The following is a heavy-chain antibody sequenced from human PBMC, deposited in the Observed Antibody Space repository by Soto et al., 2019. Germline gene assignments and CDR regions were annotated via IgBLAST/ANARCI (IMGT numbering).Heavy chain of an antibody. CDR2: RLSSGRT. J-gene: IGHJ6*02. V-gene: IGHV4-39*02. CDR1: GGSISSGFYY. D-gene: IGHD4-4*01. Sequence: SETLSLTCTVSGGSISSGFYYWGWIRQPPGKGLEWIGSRLSSGRTYYNPSLKSRVTISVETSKSQFSLSLSSVTAADTAVYYCARDLGSDYSTDYYYYGMDVWGQGTTVTVSS. CDR3: ARDLGSDYSTDYYYYGMDV.